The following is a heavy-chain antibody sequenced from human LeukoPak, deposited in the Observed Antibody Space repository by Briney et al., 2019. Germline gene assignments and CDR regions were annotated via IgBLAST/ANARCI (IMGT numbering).Heavy chain of an antibody. CDR2: ISSGDSTI. CDR3: ARDYNSAGGYYYYMDV. D-gene: IGHD6-25*01. Sequence: GGSLRLSCAASGFTFSDYYMSWIRQAPGKGLEWVSYISSGDSTIYYADSVKGRFTISRDNAKNSLYLQINSLRAEDTAVYYCARDYNSAGGYYYYMDVWGKGTTVTVSS. CDR1: GFTFSDYY. J-gene: IGHJ6*03. V-gene: IGHV3-11*04.